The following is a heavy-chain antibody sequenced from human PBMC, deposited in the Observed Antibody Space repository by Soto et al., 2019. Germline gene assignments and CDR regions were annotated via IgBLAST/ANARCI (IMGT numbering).Heavy chain of an antibody. J-gene: IGHJ6*02. Sequence: QVQLVESGGGVVQPGRSLRLSCAASGFIFSSCAMHWVRQAPGKGLEWVAVISYDGSNKQYTDAVKGRFTISRDNSKNTLYLQMNSLRVDDTAVYYCARDGSDTWNYYYGLDVWGQGTTVTVSS. CDR1: GFIFSSCA. CDR3: ARDGSDTWNYYYGLDV. CDR2: ISYDGSNK. D-gene: IGHD3-10*01. V-gene: IGHV3-30-3*01.